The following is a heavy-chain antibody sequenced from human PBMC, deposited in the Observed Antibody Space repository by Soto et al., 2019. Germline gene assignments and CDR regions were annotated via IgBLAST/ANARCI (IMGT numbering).Heavy chain of an antibody. D-gene: IGHD6-13*01. J-gene: IGHJ6*02. CDR1: GGSISSGGYS. CDR2: IYHSGST. V-gene: IGHV4-30-2*01. CDR3: ARLLRLGSSSYFYYGMDA. Sequence: PSETLSLTCAVSGGSISSGGYSWSWIRQPPGKGLEWIGYIYHSGSTYYNPSLKSRVTISVDRSKNQFSLKLSSVTAADTAVYYCARLLRLGSSSYFYYGMDAWGQGTTVTVSS.